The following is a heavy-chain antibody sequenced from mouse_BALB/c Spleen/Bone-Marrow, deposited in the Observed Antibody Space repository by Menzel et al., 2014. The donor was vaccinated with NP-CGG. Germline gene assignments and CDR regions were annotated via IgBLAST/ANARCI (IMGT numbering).Heavy chain of an antibody. D-gene: IGHD2-3*01. J-gene: IGHJ3*01. CDR3: ARLGGYYAWFAY. Sequence: EVQLQQSGPSLVKPSQTLSLTCSVTGDSITSGYWSWIRKFPGNKLEFMGYISYSDNTYFNPSLKSRISITRDTSKNQYYLQLNSVTTEDTATYYCARLGGYYAWFAYWGQGTLVTVSA. V-gene: IGHV3-8*02. CDR2: ISYSDNT. CDR1: GDSITSGY.